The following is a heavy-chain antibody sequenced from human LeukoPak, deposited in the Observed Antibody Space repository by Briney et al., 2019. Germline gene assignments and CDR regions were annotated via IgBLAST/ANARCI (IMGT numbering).Heavy chain of an antibody. Sequence: TLSLTCTVSGGSISSGDYYWSWIRQPPGKGLEWIGYIYYSGSTYYNPSLKSRVTISVDTSKNQFSLKLSSVTAADTAVYYCASYDFWSGSLDYWGQGTLVTVSS. D-gene: IGHD3-3*01. V-gene: IGHV4-30-4*01. J-gene: IGHJ4*02. CDR3: ASYDFWSGSLDY. CDR2: IYYSGST. CDR1: GGSISSGDYY.